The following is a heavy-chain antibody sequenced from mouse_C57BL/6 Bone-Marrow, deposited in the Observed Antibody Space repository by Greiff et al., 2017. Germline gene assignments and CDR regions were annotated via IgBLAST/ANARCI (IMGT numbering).Heavy chain of an antibody. CDR2: IHPNGGST. Sequence: QVQLQQSGAELVKPGASVKLSCKASGYTFTSSWMHWVKQRPGQGLEWIGMIHPNGGSTNYNEKFKSKATLTADKSSSTAYMQLSSLTSEDSAVDYCASDGYGDVWGTGTTVTVSS. CDR3: ASDGYGDV. V-gene: IGHV1-64*01. D-gene: IGHD2-3*01. J-gene: IGHJ1*03. CDR1: GYTFTSSW.